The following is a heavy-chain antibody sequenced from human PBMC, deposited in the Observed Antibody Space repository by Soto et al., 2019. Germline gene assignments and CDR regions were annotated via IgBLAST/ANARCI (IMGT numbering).Heavy chain of an antibody. V-gene: IGHV1-24*01. D-gene: IGHD3-3*01. CDR1: GYTLTELS. CDR2: LDPENGET. J-gene: IGHJ6*03. CDR3: ARVRIFGVVLPMDV. Sequence: ASVKVSCKVAGYTLTELSIHWVRQAPGKGLEWMGGLDPENGETIYAEKFQGRVTMTADTSRGTAYLSLRSLRSEDTAVYYCARVRIFGVVLPMDVWGKGTTVTVSS.